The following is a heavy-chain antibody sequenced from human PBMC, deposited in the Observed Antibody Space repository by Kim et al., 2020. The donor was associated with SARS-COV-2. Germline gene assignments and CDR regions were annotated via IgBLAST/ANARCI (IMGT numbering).Heavy chain of an antibody. CDR1: GGSFSGYY. Sequence: SETLSLTCAVYGGSFSGYYWSWIRQPPGKGLEWIGEINHSGSTTYNPSLKSRVTISVDTSTNQFSLKLSSVTAADRAVYYCACCRDYYGAGSDGMDVWGQGSKVTVSS. V-gene: IGHV4-34*01. CDR3: ACCRDYYGAGSDGMDV. J-gene: IGHJ6*02. CDR2: INHSGST. D-gene: IGHD3-10*01.